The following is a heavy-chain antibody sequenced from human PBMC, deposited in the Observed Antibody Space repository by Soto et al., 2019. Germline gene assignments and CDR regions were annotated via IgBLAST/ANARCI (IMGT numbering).Heavy chain of an antibody. J-gene: IGHJ4*02. CDR3: AKHHSGSALFDN. Sequence: EVQLLESGGGLVQPGGSLRLSCAASGFTFSTYAMSWVHQAPGKGPEWVSAISGSGGTTYYADSVKGRFTLSRDNSKDTLYLQMNSLRAEDTALYFCAKHHSGSALFDNCGQGTQVTVSS. CDR1: GFTFSTYA. CDR2: ISGSGGTT. D-gene: IGHD1-26*01. V-gene: IGHV3-23*01.